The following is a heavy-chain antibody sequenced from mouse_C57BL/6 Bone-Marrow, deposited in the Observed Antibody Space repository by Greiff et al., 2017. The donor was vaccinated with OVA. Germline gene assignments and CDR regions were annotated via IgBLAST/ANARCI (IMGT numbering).Heavy chain of an antibody. Sequence: QVQLQQSGAELMKPGASVKLSCKATGYTFTGYWIEWVKQRPGHGLEWIGEILPGSGSTNYNEKFKGKATFTADTSSNTAYMQLSSLTTEDSASYYCAMGTSYDYEARDYWGQGTSVTVSS. D-gene: IGHD1-1*01. V-gene: IGHV1-9*01. CDR2: ILPGSGST. CDR1: GYTFTGYW. CDR3: AMGTSYDYEARDY. J-gene: IGHJ4*01.